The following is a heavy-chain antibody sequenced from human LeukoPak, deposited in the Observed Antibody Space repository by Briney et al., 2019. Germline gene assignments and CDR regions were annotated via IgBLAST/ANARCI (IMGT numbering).Heavy chain of an antibody. V-gene: IGHV3-23*01. CDR1: GFTFSSYA. CDR2: ISLNDYST. CDR3: ARSGVVVAPRYYYGMDV. D-gene: IGHD2-15*01. Sequence: GGSLRLSCAASGFTFSSYAMSWVRQAPGKGLEWVSTISLNDYSTYYADSVKGRFTISRDNSKNTLYLQMNSLRAEDTAVYYCARSGVVVAPRYYYGMDVWGQGTTVTVSS. J-gene: IGHJ6*02.